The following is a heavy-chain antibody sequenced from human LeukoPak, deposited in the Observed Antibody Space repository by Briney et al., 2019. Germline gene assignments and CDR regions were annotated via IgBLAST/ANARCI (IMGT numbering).Heavy chain of an antibody. CDR2: IWYDGSNK. Sequence: GRSLRLSCAASGFTFSSYAMHWVRQAPGKGLEWVALIWYDGSNKYYADSVKGRFTISRDNSKNTLYLQMNSLRAEDTAVYYCAKGGDTRIFEGEYWGQGTLVTVSS. J-gene: IGHJ4*02. CDR3: AKGGDTRIFEGEY. CDR1: GFTFSSYA. D-gene: IGHD3-16*01. V-gene: IGHV3-33*08.